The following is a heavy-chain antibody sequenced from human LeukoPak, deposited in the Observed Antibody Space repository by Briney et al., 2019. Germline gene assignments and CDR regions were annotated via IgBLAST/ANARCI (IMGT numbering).Heavy chain of an antibody. Sequence: TLSLTCTGSGGSISSGSYFWSWIRQPAGKGLEWIGRIYTSGSTNYNPSRKSRVTLSVDRSKNQFSLKLSSVTAADTAMYYCARGNSYCGSTSCYIWFDPWGQGTLVTVSS. CDR1: GGSISSGSYF. V-gene: IGHV4-61*02. CDR3: ARGNSYCGSTSCYIWFDP. D-gene: IGHD2-2*02. J-gene: IGHJ5*02. CDR2: IYTSGST.